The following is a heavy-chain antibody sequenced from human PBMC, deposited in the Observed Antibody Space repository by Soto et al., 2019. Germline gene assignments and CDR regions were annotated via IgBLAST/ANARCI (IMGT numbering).Heavy chain of an antibody. CDR3: AKVASSSWYQFLDYYYYYGMDV. CDR2: ISYDGSNK. Sequence: QVQLVESGGGVVQPGRSLRLSCAASGFTFSSYGMHWVRQAPGKGLEWVAVISYDGSNKYYADSVKGRFTISRDNSKNTLYLQMNSLRAEDTAVYYCAKVASSSWYQFLDYYYYYGMDVWGQGTTVTVSS. CDR1: GFTFSSYG. D-gene: IGHD6-13*01. J-gene: IGHJ6*02. V-gene: IGHV3-30*18.